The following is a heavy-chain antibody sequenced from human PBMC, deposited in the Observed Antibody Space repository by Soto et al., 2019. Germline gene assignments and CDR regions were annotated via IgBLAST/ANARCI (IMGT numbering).Heavy chain of an antibody. J-gene: IGHJ4*02. CDR2: ISRDGNTK. Sequence: QVQLVESGGGVVQPGRSLRLSCAVSGFTVSSFGMQWVRQAPGKGLEWVAVISRDGNTKFYADSVKGCFTNSKDNSRNTLFLEMNSLRGDDMAVYYCTGEVASGYWGQGTLVTVSS. CDR1: GFTVSSFG. V-gene: IGHV3-30*03. D-gene: IGHD2-8*02. CDR3: TGEVASGY.